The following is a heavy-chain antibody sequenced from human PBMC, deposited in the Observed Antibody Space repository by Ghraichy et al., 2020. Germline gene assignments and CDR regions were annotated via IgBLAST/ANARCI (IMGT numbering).Heavy chain of an antibody. Sequence: GGSLRLSCAASGFTFSSYWMHGVRQAPGKGLVWVSSISTDGSRTSYADSVKGRFTISRDNAKNTLYLQMNSLRAVDTAVYYCARDPYCSSTNCYTGSWFDPWGLGTLVTVSS. CDR2: ISTDGSRT. CDR1: GFTFSSYW. D-gene: IGHD2-2*02. J-gene: IGHJ5*02. V-gene: IGHV3-74*01. CDR3: ARDPYCSSTNCYTGSWFDP.